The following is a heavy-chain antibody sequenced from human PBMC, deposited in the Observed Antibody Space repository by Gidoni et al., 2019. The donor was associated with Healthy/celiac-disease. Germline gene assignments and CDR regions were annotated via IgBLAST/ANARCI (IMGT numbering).Heavy chain of an antibody. Sequence: QVQLVESGGGVVQPGRSLRLSCAASGFPFSSYAMHGVRQAPGKGLEWVAVISYDGSNKYYADSVKGRFTISRDNSKNTLYLQMNSLRAEDTAVYYCARVDSSSSLPSFDYWGQGTLVTVSS. CDR1: GFPFSSYA. CDR3: ARVDSSSSLPSFDY. V-gene: IGHV3-30-3*01. D-gene: IGHD6-6*01. CDR2: ISYDGSNK. J-gene: IGHJ4*02.